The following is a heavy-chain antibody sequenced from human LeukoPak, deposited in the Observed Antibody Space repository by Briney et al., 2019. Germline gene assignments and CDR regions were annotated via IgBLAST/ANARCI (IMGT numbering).Heavy chain of an antibody. J-gene: IGHJ4*02. CDR3: ARVQKQQLAQPIDY. CDR2: ISAYNGNT. CDR1: GGTFSSYG. D-gene: IGHD6-13*01. V-gene: IGHV1-18*01. Sequence: ASVKVSCKASGGTFSSYGISWVRQAPGQGLEWMGWISAYNGNTNYAQKLQGRVTMTTDTSTSTAYMELRSLRSDDTAVYYCARVQKQQLAQPIDYWGQGTLVTVSS.